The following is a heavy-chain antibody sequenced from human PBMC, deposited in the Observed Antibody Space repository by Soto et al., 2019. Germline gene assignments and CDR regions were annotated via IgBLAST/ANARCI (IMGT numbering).Heavy chain of an antibody. J-gene: IGHJ6*02. CDR3: ARGGDTMVRGVIIFYYYGMDV. CDR2: IYHGET. CDR1: GYSISRGYY. Sequence: SETLSLTCVVSGYSISRGYYWGWIRQSPGKGLEWIGSIYHGETYYNPSLKSRVTISADTSKNQFSLKLGSVTAADTAIYYCARGGDTMVRGVIIFYYYGMDVWGQGTTVTVSS. D-gene: IGHD3-10*01. V-gene: IGHV4-38-2*01.